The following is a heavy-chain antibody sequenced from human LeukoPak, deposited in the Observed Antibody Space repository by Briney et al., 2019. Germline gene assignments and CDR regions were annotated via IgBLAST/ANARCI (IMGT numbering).Heavy chain of an antibody. CDR2: MYYSGST. D-gene: IGHD3-10*01. Sequence: PSDTLSLTCTVSGGSISRYYWSWIRQPPGKGLEWIGYMYYSGSTSYNPSLKSRVTISVDTSKNQFSLKLSSVTAADTAVYYCASSRWRYGSVDYWGQGTLVTVSS. CDR1: GGSISRYY. J-gene: IGHJ4*02. CDR3: ASSRWRYGSVDY. V-gene: IGHV4-59*07.